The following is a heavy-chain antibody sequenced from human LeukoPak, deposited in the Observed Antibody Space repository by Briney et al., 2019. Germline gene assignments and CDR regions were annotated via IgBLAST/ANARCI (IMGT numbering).Heavy chain of an antibody. CDR3: ARRAWSSGWFYFDY. D-gene: IGHD6-19*01. CDR2: IYYSGST. CDR1: GGSISSYY. Sequence: PSETLSLTCTVSGGSISSYYWNWIRQPPGKGLEWMGYIYYSGSTNYNPSLKSRVTISVNTSKNQFSRKLSSVTAADTAVYYCARRAWSSGWFYFDYWGQGTMVTVSS. J-gene: IGHJ4*02. V-gene: IGHV4-59*08.